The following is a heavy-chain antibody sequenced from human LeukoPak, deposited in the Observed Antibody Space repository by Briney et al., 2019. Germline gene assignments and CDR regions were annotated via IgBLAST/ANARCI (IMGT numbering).Heavy chain of an antibody. D-gene: IGHD5-18*01. J-gene: IGHJ4*02. CDR1: GFTFSNYA. CDR2: ITGSGGNT. V-gene: IGHV3-23*01. CDR3: ARAIQLWLWLDY. Sequence: PGASLRLSCAASGFTFSNYAMSWVRQAPGKGLEWVSAITGSGGNTYYADSVKGRFTISRDNSKNTLYLQMNSLRAEDTAVYYCARAIQLWLWLDYWGQGTLVTVSS.